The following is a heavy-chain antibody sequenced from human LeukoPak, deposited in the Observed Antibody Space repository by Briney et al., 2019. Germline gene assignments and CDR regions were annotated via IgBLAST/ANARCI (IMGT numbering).Heavy chain of an antibody. D-gene: IGHD5-18*01. CDR2: LNEDGSKR. J-gene: IGHJ4*02. CDR3: ARSVTSMDGY. V-gene: IGHV3-7*03. Sequence: GRSLRLSCAASGFTFSSYWMTRVRQAPGKGLEWVASLNEDGSKRSYVGSVKGRFTISRDNAQKSVYLQMNSLTAEDTAVYYCARSVTSMDGYWGQGTLVTVSS. CDR1: GFTFSSYW.